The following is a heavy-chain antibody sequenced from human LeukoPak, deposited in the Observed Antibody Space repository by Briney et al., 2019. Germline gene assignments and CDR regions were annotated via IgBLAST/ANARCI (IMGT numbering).Heavy chain of an antibody. CDR1: GGSVSSYY. Sequence: PSETLSLTCTVSGGSVSSYYWSWIRQPPGKGLEWIGYIYYSGSTKNNPSLKSRVTISVDMSKSQFSLKLSSVTAADTAVYYCARSVEMATIPFDSWGREPWSPSPQ. CDR3: ARSVEMATIPFDS. J-gene: IGHJ4*02. CDR2: IYYSGST. D-gene: IGHD5-24*01. V-gene: IGHV4-59*08.